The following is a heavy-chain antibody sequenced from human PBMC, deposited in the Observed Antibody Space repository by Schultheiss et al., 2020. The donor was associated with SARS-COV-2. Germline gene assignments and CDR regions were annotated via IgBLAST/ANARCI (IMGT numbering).Heavy chain of an antibody. CDR2: ISSDGSST. CDR1: GFILSGYW. J-gene: IGHJ4*02. V-gene: IGHV3-74*01. D-gene: IGHD3-10*01. CDR3: ARDYYGSGDY. Sequence: GGSLRLSCAASGFILSGYWMHWVRLVPGKGLVWVSRISSDGSSTSYADSVRGRFTISRDNGENTLSLQMNSLRAEDTAVYYCARDYYGSGDYWGQGTLVTAPQ.